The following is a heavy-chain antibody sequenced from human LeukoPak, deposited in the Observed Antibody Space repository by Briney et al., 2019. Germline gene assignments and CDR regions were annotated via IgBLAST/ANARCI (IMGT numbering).Heavy chain of an antibody. CDR2: INHSGST. V-gene: IGHV4-34*01. CDR3: ARTNQYYDFWSGYSKSLDY. J-gene: IGHJ4*02. D-gene: IGHD3-3*01. Sequence: SETLSLTCAVYGGSFSGYYWSWIRQPPGKGLEWIGEINHSGSTNYNPSLKSRVTISVDTSKNQFSLKLSSVTAADTAAYYCARTNQYYDFWSGYSKSLDYWGQGTLVTVSS. CDR1: GGSFSGYY.